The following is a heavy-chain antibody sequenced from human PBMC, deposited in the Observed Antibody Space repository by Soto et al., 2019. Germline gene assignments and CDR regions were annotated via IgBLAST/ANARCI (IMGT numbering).Heavy chain of an antibody. Sequence: ASVKVSCTASGGTFSSYAISWVRQAPGQGLEWMGGIIPIFGTANYAQKFQGRVTITADESTSTAYMELNSVTAADTAVYYCARLQGYCIDTRCSGHYALDVWGQGTTVTVSS. CDR2: IIPIFGTA. CDR3: ARLQGYCIDTRCSGHYALDV. V-gene: IGHV1-69*13. CDR1: GGTFSSYA. J-gene: IGHJ6*02. D-gene: IGHD2-2*01.